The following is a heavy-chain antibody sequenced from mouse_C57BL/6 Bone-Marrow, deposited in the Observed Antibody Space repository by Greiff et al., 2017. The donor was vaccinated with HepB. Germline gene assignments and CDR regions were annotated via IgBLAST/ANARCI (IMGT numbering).Heavy chain of an antibody. J-gene: IGHJ4*01. D-gene: IGHD1-2*01. Sequence: QVQLQQSGPGLVQPSQSLSITCTVSGFSLTSYGVHWVRQSPGKGLEWLGVIWRGGSTDYNAAFMSRLSITKDNSNSQVFFKMNSLQADDTAIYYCAKTLLLSYAMDYWGQGTSVTVSS. CDR3: AKTLLLSYAMDY. V-gene: IGHV2-5*01. CDR2: IWRGGST. CDR1: GFSLTSYG.